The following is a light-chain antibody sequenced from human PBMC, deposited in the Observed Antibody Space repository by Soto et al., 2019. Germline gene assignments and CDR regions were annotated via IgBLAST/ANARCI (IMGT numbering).Light chain of an antibody. CDR2: GAS. CDR3: QQYGSSPRT. Sequence: EIVLTQSPGTLSLSPGERATLSCRASQSVRSDYLAWYLQKPGQAPRLHIYGASTRATGIPDRFTGSGSGTDFTLTISRLEPEDFAVYYCQQYGSSPRTFGQGTKVEIK. J-gene: IGKJ1*01. V-gene: IGKV3-20*01. CDR1: QSVRSDY.